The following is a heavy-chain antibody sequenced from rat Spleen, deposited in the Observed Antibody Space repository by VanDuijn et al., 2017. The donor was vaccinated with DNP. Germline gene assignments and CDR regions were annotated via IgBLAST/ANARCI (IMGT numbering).Heavy chain of an antibody. J-gene: IGHJ2*01. D-gene: IGHD1-12*02. CDR3: ATGMVVDY. V-gene: IGHV5S10*01. CDR1: GFTFNDYN. CDR2: ILSADSRT. Sequence: EVRLVESGGGLVQPGRSLRLSCTASGFTFNDYNMAWVRQAPKKGLEWVATILSADSRTYYRDSVKGRFTISRDNARNTLYLHMDSLRSEDTATYYCATGMVVDYWGQGVMVTVSS.